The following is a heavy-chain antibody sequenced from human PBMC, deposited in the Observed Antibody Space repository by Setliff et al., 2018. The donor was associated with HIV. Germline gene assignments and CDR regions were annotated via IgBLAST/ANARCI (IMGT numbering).Heavy chain of an antibody. V-gene: IGHV4-4*07. CDR2: IDSSGTT. CDR1: GGSFGVYR. J-gene: IGHJ5*02. D-gene: IGHD3-10*01. Sequence: PSETLSLTCTISGGSFGVYRWSWIRQSAGRGLEWIGRIDSSGTTDYKPSLKSRVAISVDTSRNQFPLRVTSVTAADTAVYFCARDRHSSGLGSYGPWGPGILVTVSS. CDR3: ARDRHSSGLGSYGP.